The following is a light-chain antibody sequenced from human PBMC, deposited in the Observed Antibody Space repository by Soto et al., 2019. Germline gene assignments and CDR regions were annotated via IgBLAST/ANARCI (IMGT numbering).Light chain of an antibody. CDR1: QSVSTN. Sequence: EIVMTQSPATLSVSPGDTATLSCRASQSVSTNLAWYQQKPGQAPSLLIYDTSTRATGIPGRFSGSGFGTEFTLTISSLQSGDFAVYYCQQYHTWPHYTFGQGTKLEIK. CDR2: DTS. V-gene: IGKV3-15*01. J-gene: IGKJ2*01. CDR3: QQYHTWPHYT.